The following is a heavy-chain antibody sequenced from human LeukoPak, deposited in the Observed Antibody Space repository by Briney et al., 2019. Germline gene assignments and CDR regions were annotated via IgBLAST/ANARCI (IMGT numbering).Heavy chain of an antibody. J-gene: IGHJ4*02. V-gene: IGHV3-11*01. CDR1: GFTFSDYY. CDR3: AKADFGMGATAPFDY. Sequence: GGSLRLSCAASGFTFSDYYMIWIRQAPGKGLEWVSYISSLGTSMYYADSVKGRFTISRNNAENSLSLQMNSLRAEDTAVYYCAKADFGMGATAPFDYWGQGTLVTVSS. CDR2: ISSLGTSM. D-gene: IGHD1-26*01.